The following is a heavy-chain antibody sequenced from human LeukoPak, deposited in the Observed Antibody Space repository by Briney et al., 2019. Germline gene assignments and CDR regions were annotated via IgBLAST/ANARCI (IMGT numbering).Heavy chain of an antibody. D-gene: IGHD6-19*01. CDR3: ATLSRWLVHGYFQH. CDR1: GYTFTSYD. J-gene: IGHJ1*01. V-gene: IGHV1-8*01. Sequence: ASVTVSCKASGYTFTSYDINWVRQAPGQGLEWMGWMNPNSGNTGYAQKFQGRVTMTRNTSISTAYMELSSLRSEDTAVYYCATLSRWLVHGYFQHWGQGTLVTVSS. CDR2: MNPNSGNT.